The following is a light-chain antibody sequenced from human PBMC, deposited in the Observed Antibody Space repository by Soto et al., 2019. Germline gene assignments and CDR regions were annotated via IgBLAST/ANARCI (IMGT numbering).Light chain of an antibody. J-gene: IGKJ1*01. Sequence: DIQMTQSPSTLSASVGDRVTITCRASQSISSWLAWYQQKPGKAPRLLIYKASTLESGVPSRFSGRGSGTEFTLTISSLQPDDFATYFSQQYNDDQWTSCQGTKVDIK. CDR1: QSISSW. CDR3: QQYNDDQWT. CDR2: KAS. V-gene: IGKV1-5*03.